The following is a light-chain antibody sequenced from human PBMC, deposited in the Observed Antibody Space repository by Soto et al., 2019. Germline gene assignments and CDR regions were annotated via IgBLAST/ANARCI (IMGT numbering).Light chain of an antibody. CDR1: QSISSW. V-gene: IGKV1-5*01. Sequence: DIQMTQSPSTLSASVGDRVTITCRASQSISSWLAWYQRKPGKAPKLLIYDASSLESGVPSRFSGSGSGTEFTLTISSLQPDDFATYYCQQYNSYSWTFGQRTKVDIK. CDR2: DAS. J-gene: IGKJ1*01. CDR3: QQYNSYSWT.